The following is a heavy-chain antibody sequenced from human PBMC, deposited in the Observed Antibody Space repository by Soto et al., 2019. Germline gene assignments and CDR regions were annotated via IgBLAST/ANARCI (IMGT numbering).Heavy chain of an antibody. Sequence: VQLLESGGGLVQPGGSLRLSCAASGFTFSSYAMSWVRQAPGKGLEWVSAISGSGGSTYYADSVKGRFTISRDNSKNTLYLQMNSLRAEDTAVYYCAKATYCGGDCSQYYYYGMDVWGQGTTVTVSS. CDR2: ISGSGGST. V-gene: IGHV3-23*01. CDR3: AKATYCGGDCSQYYYYGMDV. CDR1: GFTFSSYA. J-gene: IGHJ6*02. D-gene: IGHD2-21*02.